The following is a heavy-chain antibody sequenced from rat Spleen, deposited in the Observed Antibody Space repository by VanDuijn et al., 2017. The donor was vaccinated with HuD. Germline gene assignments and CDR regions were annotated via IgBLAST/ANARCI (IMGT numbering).Heavy chain of an antibody. CDR3: TRIYYYDGTYYYGHYFDY. CDR1: GFTFSSFP. V-gene: IGHV5-46*01. J-gene: IGHJ2*01. D-gene: IGHD1-12*02. Sequence: EVQLVESGGGLVQPGRSMKLSCAASGFTFSSFPMAWVRQAPTKGLEWVATISTSGGSTYYRDSVKGRFTISRDNAKSTLYLQMNSLRSEDTATYYCTRIYYYDGTYYYGHYFDYWGQGVMVTVSS. CDR2: ISTSGGST.